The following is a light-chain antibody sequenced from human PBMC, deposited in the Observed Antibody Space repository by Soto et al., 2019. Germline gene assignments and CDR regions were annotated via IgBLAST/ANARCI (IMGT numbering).Light chain of an antibody. J-gene: IGKJ2*01. V-gene: IGKV3-15*01. CDR1: QSINSE. CDR2: CAS. CDR3: QQGHNWPLT. Sequence: EIVMTQSPATLSLSPGERAALSCRASQSINSELAWYQQKHGQPPPSLIYCASTSATAVPARCTGSESGSEFSPTISRLQSEDFAVYYCQQGHNWPLTFGQGTRLEI.